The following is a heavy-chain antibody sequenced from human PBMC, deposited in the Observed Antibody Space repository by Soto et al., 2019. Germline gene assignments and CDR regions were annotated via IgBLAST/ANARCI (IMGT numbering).Heavy chain of an antibody. CDR3: ARGSTGAEYFDY. J-gene: IGHJ4*02. D-gene: IGHD1-26*01. CDR1: GGSFSGYY. V-gene: IGHV4-34*01. CDR2: INHSGST. Sequence: SETLSLTCAVYGGSFSGYYWSWIRQPPGKGLEWIGEINHSGSTNYNPSLKSRVTISVDTSKNQFSLKLSSVTAADTAVYYCARGSTGAEYFDYWGQGTLVTVSS.